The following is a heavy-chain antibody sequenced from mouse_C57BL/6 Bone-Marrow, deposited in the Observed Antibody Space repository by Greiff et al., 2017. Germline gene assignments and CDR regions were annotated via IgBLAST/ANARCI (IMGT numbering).Heavy chain of an antibody. D-gene: IGHD2-4*01. Sequence: QVQLQQPGAELVRPGTSVKLSCKASGYTFTSYWMHWVKQRPGQGLEWIGVIDPSDSSTNYNQKFKGTATLTVDTSSSTAYMQLSSLTSEDSAVYYCARGDDYDGDWYFDVWGTATTVPVFS. J-gene: IGHJ1*03. CDR2: IDPSDSST. V-gene: IGHV1-59*01. CDR1: GYTFTSYW. CDR3: ARGDDYDGDWYFDV.